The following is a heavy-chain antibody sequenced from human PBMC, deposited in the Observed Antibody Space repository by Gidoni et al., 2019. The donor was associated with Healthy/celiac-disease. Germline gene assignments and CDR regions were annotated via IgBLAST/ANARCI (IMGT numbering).Heavy chain of an antibody. D-gene: IGHD2-2*01. J-gene: IGHJ6*02. Sequence: EVQLVESGGGLVQPGRSLVLSCAASGFTFEDYVMHWVRQAPGKGLVWVSGISWNSGSIGYADSVKGRFTISRDNAKNSLYLQMNSLRAEDTALYYCAKDMAKDIVVVPAAGDYYYGMDVWGQGTTVTVSS. CDR3: AKDMAKDIVVVPAAGDYYYGMDV. CDR2: ISWNSGSI. CDR1: GFTFEDYV. V-gene: IGHV3-9*01.